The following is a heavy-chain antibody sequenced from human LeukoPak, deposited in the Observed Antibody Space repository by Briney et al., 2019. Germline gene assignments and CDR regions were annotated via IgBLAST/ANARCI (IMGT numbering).Heavy chain of an antibody. Sequence: GGSLRLSCAASGFTFSNYAMHWVRQAPGKGLEWVSAISGSGGSTYYADSVKGRFTISRDNSKNTLYLQMNSLRAEDTAVYYCAKDQARITMIVVVTHFDYWGQGTLVTVSS. CDR3: AKDQARITMIVVVTHFDY. J-gene: IGHJ4*02. CDR1: GFTFSNYA. V-gene: IGHV3-23*01. CDR2: ISGSGGST. D-gene: IGHD3-22*01.